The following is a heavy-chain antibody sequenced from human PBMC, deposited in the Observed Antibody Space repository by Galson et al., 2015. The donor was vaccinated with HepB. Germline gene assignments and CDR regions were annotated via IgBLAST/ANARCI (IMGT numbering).Heavy chain of an antibody. D-gene: IGHD2-8*01. Sequence: SLRLSCAASGFIVSSNYMSWVRQAPGKGLEWVSIIYSGGNTDYAESVKGRFTISRDVSKNTVYLQMNNLRADDTAVYFCAREPTNHWGYFDYWGQGTLVTVSS. CDR2: IYSGGNT. J-gene: IGHJ4*02. CDR3: AREPTNHWGYFDY. CDR1: GFIVSSNY. V-gene: IGHV3-53*01.